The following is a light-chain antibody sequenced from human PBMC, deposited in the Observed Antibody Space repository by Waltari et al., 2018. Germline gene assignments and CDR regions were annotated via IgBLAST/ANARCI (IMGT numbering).Light chain of an antibody. CDR1: NIGSES. V-gene: IGLV3-21*02. Sequence: SYVLTQPPSVSVAPGQTARITCRGNNIGSESVHWYQQKPGQAPVLVVYDDSDRPSGIPERFSGSNSGNTATLTISRVEAGDEADYYCQVWDSSSDLWVFGGGTKLTVL. CDR3: QVWDSSSDLWV. J-gene: IGLJ3*02. CDR2: DDS.